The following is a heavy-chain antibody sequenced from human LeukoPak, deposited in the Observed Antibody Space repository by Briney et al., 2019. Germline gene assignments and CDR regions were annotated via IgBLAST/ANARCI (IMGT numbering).Heavy chain of an antibody. CDR3: ARPWRPRAATTIDY. Sequence: SETLSLTCTVSGGSISSSSYYWGWIRQPPGKGLEWIGSIYYSGSTYYNPSLKSRVTISVDTSKNQFSLKLSSVTAADTAVYYRARPWRPRAATTIDYWGQGTLVTVSS. D-gene: IGHD6-25*01. V-gene: IGHV4-39*01. CDR1: GGSISSSSYY. CDR2: IYYSGST. J-gene: IGHJ4*02.